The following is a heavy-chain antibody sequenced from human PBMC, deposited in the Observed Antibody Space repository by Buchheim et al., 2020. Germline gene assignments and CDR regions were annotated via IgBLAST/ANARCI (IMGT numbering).Heavy chain of an antibody. V-gene: IGHV3-74*01. Sequence: QLVESGGGLVQPGGSLRLSCAASGFTFSNFWMHWVRHAPGKGLVWVSRTDSDGSSTDYADSVKGRFTISRDNAKNTLYLQMNSLRPEDTAVYFCVRDWYGMDVRGRGTT. CDR3: VRDWYGMDV. CDR1: GFTFSNFW. CDR2: TDSDGSST. J-gene: IGHJ6*02.